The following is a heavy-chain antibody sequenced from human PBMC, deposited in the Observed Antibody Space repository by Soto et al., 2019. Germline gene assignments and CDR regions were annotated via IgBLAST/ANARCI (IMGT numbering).Heavy chain of an antibody. J-gene: IGHJ5*02. CDR1: GFTFSDHY. CDR2: IRNIANSYTT. V-gene: IGHV3-72*01. CDR3: ARRITGTPPADGGS. D-gene: IGHD1-7*01. Sequence: EVQLVESGGDLVQPGGSLRLSCAVSGFTFSDHYMDWVRQAPGKVLEWVGRIRNIANSYTTDYAASVKGRFTISRDDSKNSLYLQMNSLKTKDTAMYYWARRITGTPPADGGSWGQGTLVTVSS.